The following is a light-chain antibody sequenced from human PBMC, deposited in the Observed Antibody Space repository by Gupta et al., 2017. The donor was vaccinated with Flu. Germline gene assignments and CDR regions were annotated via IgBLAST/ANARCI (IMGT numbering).Light chain of an antibody. V-gene: IGLV3-27*01. Sequence: SYELTQPSSVSVSPGQTVRITCSGDVLTNKYARWFQQKPGQAPILLLYKDTERPSGIPARFSGSSSGITVTLTINGAQVEDEADYYYFSVADKGGVFGGGTKLTVL. CDR2: KDT. CDR1: VLTNKY. CDR3: FSVADKGGV. J-gene: IGLJ3*02.